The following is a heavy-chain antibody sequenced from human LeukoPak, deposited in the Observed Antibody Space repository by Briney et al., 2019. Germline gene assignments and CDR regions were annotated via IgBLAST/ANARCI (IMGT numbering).Heavy chain of an antibody. V-gene: IGHV3-53*01. CDR1: GFTVSSNY. D-gene: IGHD3-22*01. J-gene: IGHJ4*02. CDR2: IYSGGST. CDR3: ASDYYDSSGPGY. Sequence: GGSLRLSCAASGFTVSSNYMSWVRQAPGKGLEWVSVIYSGGSTYYADSVKGRFTISRDNSKNTLYLQMNSLRAEDTAVYYCASDYYDSSGPGYWGQGTLVTVSS.